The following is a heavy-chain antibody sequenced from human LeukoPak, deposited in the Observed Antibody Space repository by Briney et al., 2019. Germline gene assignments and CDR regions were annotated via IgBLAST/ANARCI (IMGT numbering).Heavy chain of an antibody. CDR2: VYRSGTT. D-gene: IGHD7-27*01. Sequence: KPSETLSLTCVVSGYSISSGYHWGWIRRPPGKGLEWIGSVYRSGTTYYDPSFKSRVTISVDTSKNQISLKVRSVTAADTAMYYCARENWVFDYWGQGILVTVSS. J-gene: IGHJ4*02. CDR1: GYSISSGYH. V-gene: IGHV4-38-2*02. CDR3: ARENWVFDY.